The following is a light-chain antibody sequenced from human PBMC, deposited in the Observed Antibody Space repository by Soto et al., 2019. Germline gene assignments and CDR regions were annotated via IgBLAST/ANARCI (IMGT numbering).Light chain of an antibody. CDR2: GAS. J-gene: IGKJ1*01. CDR1: QSVASPY. Sequence: EIVLTQSPGTLSLSPGERATLFCGASQSVASPYLAWYQQKPGQAPRLLIYGASSRAAGIPNRFSASGSGTDFSLTISRLEPEDFAVYYCQQYGNSPETFGQGTKVESK. V-gene: IGKV3-20*01. CDR3: QQYGNSPET.